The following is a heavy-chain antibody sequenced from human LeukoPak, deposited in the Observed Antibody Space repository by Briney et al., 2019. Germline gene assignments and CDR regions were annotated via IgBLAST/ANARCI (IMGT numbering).Heavy chain of an antibody. V-gene: IGHV3-21*01. CDR1: GFSFSDYT. J-gene: IGHJ6*02. Sequence: PGGSLRPSCAASGFSFSDYTMNWVRLAPGRGLEWVSSISGSSNYIYYADSVKGRFTISRDNAKNSLYLQMNSLRAEDTAVYYCARDRRFMDVWGQGTTVTVSS. CDR3: ARDRRFMDV. CDR2: ISGSSNYI.